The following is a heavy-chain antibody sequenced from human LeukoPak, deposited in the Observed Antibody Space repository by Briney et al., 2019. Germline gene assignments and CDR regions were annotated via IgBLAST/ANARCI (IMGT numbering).Heavy chain of an antibody. CDR1: GFTFSSYA. CDR3: GRRPREIAVADY. CDR2: ISGSGGST. Sequence: GGSLRLSRAASGFTFSSYAMSWVRQAPGKGLEWVSAISGSGGSTYYADSVKGRFTISRDNAKNSLYLQMNSLRAEDTAVYYCGRRPREIAVADYWGQGTLVTVSS. V-gene: IGHV3-23*01. D-gene: IGHD6-19*01. J-gene: IGHJ4*02.